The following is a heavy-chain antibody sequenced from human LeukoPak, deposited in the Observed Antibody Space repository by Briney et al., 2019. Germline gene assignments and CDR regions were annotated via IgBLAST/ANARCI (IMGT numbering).Heavy chain of an antibody. J-gene: IGHJ5*02. D-gene: IGHD2-2*01. V-gene: IGHV3-21*06. CDR2: LSSSSTYI. Sequence: GGSLRLSCAASGFTFSDYNMNWVRQAPGKGLEWVSTLSSSSTYIYHADSVKGRFTISRDNAKSSLYLQMNSLRAEDTAVYYCARDSTKSFNILPANWFDPWGQGTLVTVSS. CDR3: ARDSTKSFNILPANWFDP. CDR1: GFTFSDYN.